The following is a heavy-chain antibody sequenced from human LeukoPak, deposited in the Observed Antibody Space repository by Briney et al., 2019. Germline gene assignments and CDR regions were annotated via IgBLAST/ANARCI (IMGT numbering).Heavy chain of an antibody. CDR2: IYTSGST. V-gene: IGHV4-4*07. D-gene: IGHD3-10*01. J-gene: IGHJ4*02. CDR1: GGSISSYY. Sequence: SETLSLTCPVSGGSISSYYWSWIRQPAGKGLEWIGRIYTSGSTNYNPSLKSRVSMSVDTSKTQFSLKLSSVTAADTAVYYCARGPNMVRGVIIDYWGQGTLVTVSS. CDR3: ARGPNMVRGVIIDY.